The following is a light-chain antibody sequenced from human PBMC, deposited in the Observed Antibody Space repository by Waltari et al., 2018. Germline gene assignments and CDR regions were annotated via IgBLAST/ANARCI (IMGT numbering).Light chain of an antibody. CDR2: KAS. CDR3: QQYNSYSPT. V-gene: IGKV1-5*03. CDR1: QSISSW. J-gene: IGKJ1*01. Sequence: DIQMTQSPSTLSASVGDRVTITCRASQSISSWLAWYQQKPGKAPKLLIYKASTLGRGIPSRFSGSGSGTEFTLTISSLQPDDFATYYCQQYNSYSPTFGQGTKVEIK.